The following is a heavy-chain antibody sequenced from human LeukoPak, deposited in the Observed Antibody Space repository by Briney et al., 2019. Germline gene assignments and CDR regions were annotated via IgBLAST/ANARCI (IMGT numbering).Heavy chain of an antibody. V-gene: IGHV1-18*01. CDR1: GYTFTSYG. Sequence: GASVKVSCKASGYTFTSYGINWVRQAPGQGLEWMGWIRVYNGNTNYAQKLQGRVTMTTDTSTSTAYMELRSLRSDDTAVYYCARGRQYYDYVWGSYRFWVPFDLADYWGQGTLVTVSS. J-gene: IGHJ4*02. D-gene: IGHD3-16*02. CDR2: IRVYNGNT. CDR3: ARGRQYYDYVWGSYRFWVPFDLADY.